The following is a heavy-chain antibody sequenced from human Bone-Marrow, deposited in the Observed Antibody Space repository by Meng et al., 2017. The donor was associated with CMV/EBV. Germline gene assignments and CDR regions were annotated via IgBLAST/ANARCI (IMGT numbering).Heavy chain of an antibody. CDR1: GFTFSSYA. V-gene: IGHV3-23*01. D-gene: IGHD2-2*01. CDR3: AKDIWHCSSTSCPYYYYYGMDV. J-gene: IGHJ6*02. CDR2: ISGSGGST. Sequence: GGSLRLSCAASGFTFSSYAMSWVRQAPGKGLEWVSAISGSGGSTYYADSVKGRFTISRDNSKNTLYLQMNSLRAEDTAVYYCAKDIWHCSSTSCPYYYYYGMDVWGQGTTVTVSS.